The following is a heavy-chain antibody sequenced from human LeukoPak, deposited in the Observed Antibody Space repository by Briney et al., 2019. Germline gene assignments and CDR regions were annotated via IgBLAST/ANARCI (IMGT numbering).Heavy chain of an antibody. CDR2: IYYSGST. CDR3: ARYGSGSLGAFDI. CDR1: GGSISSYY. J-gene: IGHJ3*02. Sequence: SETLSLTCTVSGGSISSYYWSWIRQPPGKGLEWIGYIYYSGSTSYNPSLKGRVTISLDTSKNQFSLKLTAVTAADTAVYYCARYGSGSLGAFDIWGQGTMVTVSS. V-gene: IGHV4-59*08. D-gene: IGHD3-10*01.